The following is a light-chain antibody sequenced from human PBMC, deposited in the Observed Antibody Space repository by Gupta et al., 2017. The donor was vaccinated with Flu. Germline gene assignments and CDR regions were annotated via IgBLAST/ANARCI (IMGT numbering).Light chain of an antibody. CDR1: TGAVTSGHY. CDR2: DTT. V-gene: IGLV7-46*01. J-gene: IGLJ1*01. Sequence: QAVVTQEHSLTVSPGGTLTLTCGSSTGAVTSGHYPYWFQQKPGQAPRTLIYDTTKKPSWTPARFSGSLLGGKAALTLSGAQPEDEADYYCLLSYVGANVFGSGSKVTVL. CDR3: LLSYVGANV.